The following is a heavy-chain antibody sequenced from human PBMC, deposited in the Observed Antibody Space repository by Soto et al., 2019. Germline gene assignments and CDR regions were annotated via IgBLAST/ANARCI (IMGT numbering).Heavy chain of an antibody. D-gene: IGHD3-22*01. V-gene: IGHV3-33*01. CDR1: GFTFSSYG. Sequence: SLRLSCAASGFTFSSYGMHWVRQAPGKGLEWVAVIWYDGSNKYYADSVKGRFTISRDNSKNTLYLQMNSLRAEDTAVYYCARDPSPNYYDRSGYYPCYWGQGTMVTVYS. CDR3: ARDPSPNYYDRSGYYPCY. CDR2: IWYDGSNK. J-gene: IGHJ4*02.